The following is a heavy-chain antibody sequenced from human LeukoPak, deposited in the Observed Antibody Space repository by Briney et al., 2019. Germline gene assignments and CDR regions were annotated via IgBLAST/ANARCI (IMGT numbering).Heavy chain of an antibody. V-gene: IGHV3-53*01. CDR1: GFTVSSNY. CDR3: ARSGIAAAGTPDAFDI. D-gene: IGHD6-13*01. CDR2: IHSGGST. Sequence: GGSLRLSCAASGFTVSSNYMSWVRQAPGKGLEWVSVIHSGGSTYYADSVKGRFTISRDNSKNTLYLQMNSLRAEDTAVYYCARSGIAAAGTPDAFDIWGQGTMVTVSS. J-gene: IGHJ3*02.